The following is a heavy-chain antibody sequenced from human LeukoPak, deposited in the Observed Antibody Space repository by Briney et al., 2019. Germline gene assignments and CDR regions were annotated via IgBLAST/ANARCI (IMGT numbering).Heavy chain of an antibody. D-gene: IGHD3-22*01. CDR1: GDSISSSTYY. CDR2: IYYSGST. CDR3: ASLYYYDSSGPVDY. J-gene: IGHJ4*02. Sequence: SETLSLTCTVSGDSISSSTYYWGWIRQPPGKGLEWIGSIYYSGSTYYNPSLTSRATISVDTPKSQFSLRLSSVTAADTAVYYCASLYYYDSSGPVDYWGQGTLVTVSS. V-gene: IGHV4-39*01.